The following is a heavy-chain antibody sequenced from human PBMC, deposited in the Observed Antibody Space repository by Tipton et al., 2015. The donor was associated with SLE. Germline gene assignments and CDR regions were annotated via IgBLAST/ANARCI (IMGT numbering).Heavy chain of an antibody. CDR2: IYNNVNT. CDR1: GHSISDYY. J-gene: IGHJ6*03. CDR3: ARLESKAGYYYYYMDV. V-gene: IGHV4-59*01. D-gene: IGHD3-3*01. Sequence: TLSLTCTVSGHSISDYYWNWIRQPPGKGLEWIGYIYNNVNTKDNPSLKGRVTMSLDTSKNQFSLKLNSVTSADTAVYYCARLESKAGYYYYYMDVWGKGTTVTVSS.